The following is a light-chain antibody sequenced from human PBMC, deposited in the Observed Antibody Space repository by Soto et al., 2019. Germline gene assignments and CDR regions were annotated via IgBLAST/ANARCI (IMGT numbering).Light chain of an antibody. CDR1: NSNIGSNY. CDR3: AAWDDSLSSYV. J-gene: IGLJ1*01. Sequence: QSVLTKPPSASGTPGQRVTISCYGSNSNIGSNYVYWYQQFPGTAPKLLIYRNNQRPSGVPDRFSGSRSGTSASLAISGLRPEDEADYYCAAWDDSLSSYVFGTGTKVTVL. CDR2: RNN. V-gene: IGLV1-47*01.